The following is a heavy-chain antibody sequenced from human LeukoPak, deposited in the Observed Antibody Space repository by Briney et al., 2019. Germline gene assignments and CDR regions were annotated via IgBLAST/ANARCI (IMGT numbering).Heavy chain of an antibody. CDR3: ARAMDV. J-gene: IGHJ6*02. CDR2: IKQDGSEK. Sequence: GGSLRLSCAASGFTFSSYAMNWVRQAPGKGLEWVANIKQDGSEKYYVDSVKGRFTISRDNAKNSVYVQMNSLRAEDTAVYYCARAMDVWGQGTTVTVSS. V-gene: IGHV3-7*03. CDR1: GFTFSSYA.